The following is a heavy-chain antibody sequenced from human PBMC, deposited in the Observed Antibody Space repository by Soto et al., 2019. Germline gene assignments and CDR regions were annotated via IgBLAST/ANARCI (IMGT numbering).Heavy chain of an antibody. V-gene: IGHV3-48*02. D-gene: IGHD3-10*01. Sequence: EVQLLESGGGLVQPGGSLRLSCAASGFTFSLYSMSWVRQAPGKGLEWVSYISRSSTGIHYADSGKGRFTISRDDATNSMHLQMNSLRDGDTAVYYCARAVTWGLDVWGQGTTVSISS. CDR3: ARAVTWGLDV. J-gene: IGHJ6*02. CDR2: ISRSSTGI. CDR1: GFTFSLYS.